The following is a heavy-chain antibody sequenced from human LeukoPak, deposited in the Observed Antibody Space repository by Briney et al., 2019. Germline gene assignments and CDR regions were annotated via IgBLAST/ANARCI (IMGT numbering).Heavy chain of an antibody. CDR3: ARERKYDSNFDY. D-gene: IGHD1-1*01. V-gene: IGHV3-21*01. CDR1: GFTFSHYA. CDR2: ISGDSTDI. J-gene: IGHJ4*02. Sequence: GGSLRLSCAASGFTFSHYAMNWVRQAPGKGLEWVSSISGDSTDIYYADSVKGRFTISRDNAKNSLHLQMNSLRAEDTAVYYCARERKYDSNFDYWGQGTLVTVSS.